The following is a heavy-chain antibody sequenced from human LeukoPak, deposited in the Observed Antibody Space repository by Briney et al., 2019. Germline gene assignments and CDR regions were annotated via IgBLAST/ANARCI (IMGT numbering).Heavy chain of an antibody. Sequence: GESLKISCKGSGYSFTSYWIGWVRQMPGKGLEWMGIIYPGDSDTRYSPSFQGQVTISADKSISTAYLQWSSLKASDTAMYYCARSTVGMVRGVPNKPFDYWGQGTLVTVSS. CDR3: ARSTVGMVRGVPNKPFDY. D-gene: IGHD3-10*01. V-gene: IGHV5-51*01. CDR2: IYPGDSDT. CDR1: GYSFTSYW. J-gene: IGHJ4*02.